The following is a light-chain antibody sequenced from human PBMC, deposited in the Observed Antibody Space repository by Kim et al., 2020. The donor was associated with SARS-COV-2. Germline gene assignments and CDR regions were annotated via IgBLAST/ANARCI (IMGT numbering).Light chain of an antibody. V-gene: IGKV2-28*01. J-gene: IGKJ2*01. CDR1: QSLLHSNGYKY. Sequence: EPACIACRSSQSLLHSNGYKYLVWALQKPGQSPQLLLYLGSNRASGFPDRFSGSGSGTDFTLKISRVEAEYAGVYYCMQALHTPYTFGQGTKLEIK. CDR2: LGS. CDR3: MQALHTPYT.